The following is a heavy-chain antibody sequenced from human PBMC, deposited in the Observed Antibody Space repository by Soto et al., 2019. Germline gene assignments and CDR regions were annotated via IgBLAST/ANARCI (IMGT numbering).Heavy chain of an antibody. Sequence: ASVKVSCKASGYRFTSYYMHWVRQAPGQGLEWMGIINPNSGITNYAQNFQGRVTMTRDTSTSTVYMELSSLKSEDTAVYYCARSRGAAARINLFASPGQRTLVPVSS. V-gene: IGHV1-46*03. CDR3: ARSRGAAARINLFAS. CDR1: GYRFTSYY. D-gene: IGHD3-10*01. J-gene: IGHJ5*01. CDR2: INPNSGIT.